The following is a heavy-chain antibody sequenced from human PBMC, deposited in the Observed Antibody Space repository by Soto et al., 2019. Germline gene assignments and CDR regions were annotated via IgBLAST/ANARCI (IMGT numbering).Heavy chain of an antibody. D-gene: IGHD6-13*01. CDR1: GYTFTGYY. CDR2: INPNSGGT. J-gene: IGHJ6*02. CDR3: ARDQAKYSSSWYGGMDV. Sequence: ASVKVSCKASGYTFTGYYMHWVRQAPGQGLEWMGWINPNSGGTNYAQKFQGRVTITADESTSTAYMELSSLRSEDTDVYYCARDQAKYSSSWYGGMDVWGQGTTVTVSS. V-gene: IGHV1-2*02.